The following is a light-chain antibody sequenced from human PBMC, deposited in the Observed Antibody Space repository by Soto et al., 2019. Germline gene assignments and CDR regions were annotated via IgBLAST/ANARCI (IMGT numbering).Light chain of an antibody. CDR2: RNS. CDR3: AAWDDSLSGSYV. CDR1: SYNFGSYY. Sequence: QSVLTQPPSAPETPGQRVTISCSGSSYNFGSYYVYWYQQLPGTAPKLLIYRNSQRPSGVPDRFSGSNSGTSASLAFSGLRSEDEAYYYCAAWDDSLSGSYVFGTGTKVTVL. J-gene: IGLJ1*01. V-gene: IGLV1-47*01.